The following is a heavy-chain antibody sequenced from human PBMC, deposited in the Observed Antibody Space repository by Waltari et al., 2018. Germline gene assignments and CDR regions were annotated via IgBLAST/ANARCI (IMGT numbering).Heavy chain of an antibody. CDR2: IGNSVTGT. Sequence: QLLESGGDLVQPGGSLSLSCAASGFIFSAYTMNWVGKAPGRGLWWVSTIGNSVTGTHYSDSVRGRFTISRDNAKNPESLQMSGLRDEITAIYYCVTRIENHFDHWGRGTPVTVSS. V-gene: IGHV3-23*01. D-gene: IGHD3-16*01. CDR3: VTRIENHFDH. CDR1: GFIFSAYT. J-gene: IGHJ4*02.